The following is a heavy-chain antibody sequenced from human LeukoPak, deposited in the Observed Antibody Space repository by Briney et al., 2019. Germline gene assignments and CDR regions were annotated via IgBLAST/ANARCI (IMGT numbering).Heavy chain of an antibody. CDR3: ARRQVVVSATREDWFDL. CDR2: IYPGDSDT. CDR1: GYISTRNL. Sequence: GESLEFSCKGPGYISTRNLIGWVRQMPGKGLEWMGFIYPGDSDTSYSPSVQGQVTISADKPISTAYLQWGSLKASDTAMYYCARRQVVVSATREDWFDLWGQGTLVTVSS. V-gene: IGHV5-51*01. D-gene: IGHD2-15*01. J-gene: IGHJ5*02.